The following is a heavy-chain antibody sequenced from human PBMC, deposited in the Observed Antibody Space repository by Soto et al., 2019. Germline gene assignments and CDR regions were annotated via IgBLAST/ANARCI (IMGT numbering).Heavy chain of an antibody. CDR1: ILTFRGLG. Sequence: PGESLRLSCAASILTFRGLGMSWVRQAPGKGLEWVATIDKSGSNTHYADSVRDRFTISRDNSRNTLDLHMSNLRGEDTALYFCVSWVSSHFDFWGQGTLVTVSS. CDR2: IDKSGSNT. V-gene: IGHV3-23*05. J-gene: IGHJ4*02. CDR3: VSWVSSHFDF. D-gene: IGHD2-8*01.